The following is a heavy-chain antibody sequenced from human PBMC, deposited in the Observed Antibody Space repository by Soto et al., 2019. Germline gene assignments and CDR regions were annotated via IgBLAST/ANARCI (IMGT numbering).Heavy chain of an antibody. D-gene: IGHD6-19*01. CDR3: TKEVAVAGTVAANWTEA. V-gene: IGHV3-23*01. J-gene: IGHJ4*02. CDR2: ISGSGGST. Sequence: GGSLRLSCAASGFTFGSYAMSWVRQAPGKGLEWVSAISGSGGSTYYADSVKGRFTISRDNSENTLYLQMNSLRAEDTGLYYCTKEVAVAGTVAANWTEAWCPAPLVTVSS. CDR1: GFTFGSYA.